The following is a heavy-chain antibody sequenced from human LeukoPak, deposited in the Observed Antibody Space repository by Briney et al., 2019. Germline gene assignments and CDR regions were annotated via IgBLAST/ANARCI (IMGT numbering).Heavy chain of an antibody. V-gene: IGHV3-48*01. CDR2: ISGSSGII. CDR1: GFTFNTYT. D-gene: IGHD3-16*01. J-gene: IGHJ6*02. CDR3: ARDLGRIAHQYNTHPLETYYYYYYGMDV. Sequence: GGSLRLSCAASGFTFNTYTMNWVRQAPGKGLEWVSYISGSSGIIDYADSVRGRFTISRDNAKNSLYLQMNSLRAEDTAVYYCARDLGRIAHQYNTHPLETYYYYYYGMDVWGQGTTVTVSS.